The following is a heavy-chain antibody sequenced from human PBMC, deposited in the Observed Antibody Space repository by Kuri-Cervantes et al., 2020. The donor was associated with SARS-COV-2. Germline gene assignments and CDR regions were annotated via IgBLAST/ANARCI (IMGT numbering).Heavy chain of an antibody. CDR2: INHSGST. D-gene: IGHD1-1*01. Sequence: ESLKISCAVYGGSFSGYYWSWIRQSPGKGLEWIGEINHSGSTNYNPPLKSRVTISLETSKNQFSLNLSSVTAADTAVYYCARGERDVVLDWGQGTLVTVSS. J-gene: IGHJ4*02. V-gene: IGHV4-34*01. CDR1: GGSFSGYY. CDR3: ARGERDVVLD.